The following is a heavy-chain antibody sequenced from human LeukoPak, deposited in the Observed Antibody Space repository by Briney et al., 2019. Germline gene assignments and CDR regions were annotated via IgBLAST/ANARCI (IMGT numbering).Heavy chain of an antibody. CDR1: GFSFSDSY. CDR2: ISAEGSYT. Sequence: GGSLRLSCAASGFSFSDSYMTWIRQAPGKGLEWVSYISAEGSYTNYADSVKGRFTISRDNAKNSLYLQMNSLRAEDTAVYYCARDKWYENCGDSGHGVLDIWGQGTMVTVSS. V-gene: IGHV3-11*05. CDR3: ARDKWYENCGDSGHGVLDI. J-gene: IGHJ3*02. D-gene: IGHD4-17*01.